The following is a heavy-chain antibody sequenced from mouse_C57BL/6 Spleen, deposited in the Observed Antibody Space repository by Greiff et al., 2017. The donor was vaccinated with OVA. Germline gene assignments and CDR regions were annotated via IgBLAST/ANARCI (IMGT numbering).Heavy chain of an antibody. CDR2: IHPNSGST. D-gene: IGHD2-3*01. Sequence: QVQLQQPGAELVKPGASVKLSCKASGYTFTSYWMHWVKQRPGQGLEWIGMIHPNSGSTNYNEKFKSKATLTVDKSSSTAYMQLSSLTSEDSAVYDCARQAPGWVLCAYWGQGTLVTVSA. CDR3: ARQAPGWVLCAY. CDR1: GYTFTSYW. V-gene: IGHV1-64*01. J-gene: IGHJ3*01.